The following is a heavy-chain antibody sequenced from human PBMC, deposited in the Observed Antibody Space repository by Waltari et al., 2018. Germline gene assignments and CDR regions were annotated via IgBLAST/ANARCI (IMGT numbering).Heavy chain of an antibody. CDR3: ARVRRNGSSPNYYYYMDV. V-gene: IGHV4-59*11. CDR2: IYYSGST. Sequence: QVQLQESGPGLVKPSETLSLTCPVSGGSISSHSWTWIRQPPGTGLEWIGYIYYSGSTNYNPSLKSRVTISVDTSKNQFSLKLSSVTAADTAVYYCARVRRNGSSPNYYYYMDVWGKGTTVTVSS. D-gene: IGHD6-6*01. J-gene: IGHJ6*03. CDR1: GGSISSHS.